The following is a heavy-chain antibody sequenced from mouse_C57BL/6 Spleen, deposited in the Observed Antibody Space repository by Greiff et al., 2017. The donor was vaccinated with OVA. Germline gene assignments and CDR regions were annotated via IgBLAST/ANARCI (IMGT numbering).Heavy chain of an antibody. CDR3: ASPLYYYGSSLFFAY. J-gene: IGHJ3*01. V-gene: IGHV1-18*01. D-gene: IGHD1-1*01. Sequence: EVQLQQSGPELVKPGASVKIPCKASGYTFTDYNMDWVKQSHGKSLEWIGDINPNNGGTIYNQKFKGKATLTVDKSSSTAYMELRSLTSEDTAVYYCASPLYYYGSSLFFAYWGQGTLVTVSA. CDR1: GYTFTDYN. CDR2: INPNNGGT.